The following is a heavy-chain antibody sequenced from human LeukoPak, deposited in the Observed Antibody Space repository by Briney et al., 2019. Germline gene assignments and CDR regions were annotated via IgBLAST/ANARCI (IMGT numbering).Heavy chain of an antibody. D-gene: IGHD3-16*01. Sequence: PGGSLRLSCTASEFTFSSYAMSWVRQAPGKGLEWVSVISGSGGSTFYGDSVKGRFTISRDNSKNTLYLQMNSLRAEDTAVYYCAKDGVVTITFEYWGQGTLVTVSS. CDR2: ISGSGGST. J-gene: IGHJ4*02. V-gene: IGHV3-23*01. CDR1: EFTFSSYA. CDR3: AKDGVVTITFEY.